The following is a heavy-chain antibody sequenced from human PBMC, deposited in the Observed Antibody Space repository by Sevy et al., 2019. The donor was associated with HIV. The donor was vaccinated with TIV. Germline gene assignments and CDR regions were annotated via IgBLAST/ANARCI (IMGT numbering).Heavy chain of an antibody. J-gene: IGHJ4*01. Sequence: ASVKVSCKISGYTFTSYRITWVRQAPGQGLECMGWISPHNGDTNYAQKLQGRVSMITDTSTSTAYMELRNLRSDDTAVYYCARAFCSGGRCYSLAYWGQGTLVPSPQ. CDR2: ISPHNGDT. D-gene: IGHD2-15*01. CDR3: ARAFCSGGRCYSLAY. V-gene: IGHV1-18*01. CDR1: GYTFTSYR.